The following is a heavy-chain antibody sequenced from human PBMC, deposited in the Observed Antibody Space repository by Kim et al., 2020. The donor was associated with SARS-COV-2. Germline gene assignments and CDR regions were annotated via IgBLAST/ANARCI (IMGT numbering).Heavy chain of an antibody. D-gene: IGHD6-13*01. Sequence: GGSLRLSCAASGFTVSSNYMSWVRQAPGKGLEWVSVIYSGGSTYYADSVKGRFTISRDNSKNTLYLQMNSLRAEDTAVYYCAREPRITYSSSGPNDAFDIWGQGTMVTVSS. V-gene: IGHV3-53*01. CDR3: AREPRITYSSSGPNDAFDI. CDR1: GFTVSSNY. J-gene: IGHJ3*02. CDR2: IYSGGST.